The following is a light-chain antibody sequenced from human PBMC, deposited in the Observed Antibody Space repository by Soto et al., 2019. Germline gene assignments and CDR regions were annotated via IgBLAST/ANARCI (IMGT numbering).Light chain of an antibody. CDR2: DVT. CDR1: SSDVGRYDY. V-gene: IGLV2-11*01. J-gene: IGLJ1*01. Sequence: QSVLTQPRSVSGSPGQSVTISCTGTSSDVGRYDYVSWYQQYPGEAPKLIIYDVTERPSGVPDRFSASKSGNTASLTISGLLAEDEAAYSCCSFAGSYSYVFGGGTKLTVL. CDR3: CSFAGSYSYV.